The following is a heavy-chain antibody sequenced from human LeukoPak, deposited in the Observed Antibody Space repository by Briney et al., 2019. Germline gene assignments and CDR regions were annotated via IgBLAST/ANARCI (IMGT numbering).Heavy chain of an antibody. V-gene: IGHV1-2*02. CDR1: GYTFTGYY. J-gene: IGHJ4*02. CDR2: INPNSGGT. CDR3: ATDGAVAGTAYPEY. Sequence: ASVKVSCKASGYTFTGYYIHWVRQAPGQGLEWMGWINPNSGGTRYAQKFQGRVTMTRDTSISTAYMELSSLTSDDTALYYCATDGAVAGTAYPEYWGQGTLVTVSS. D-gene: IGHD6-19*01.